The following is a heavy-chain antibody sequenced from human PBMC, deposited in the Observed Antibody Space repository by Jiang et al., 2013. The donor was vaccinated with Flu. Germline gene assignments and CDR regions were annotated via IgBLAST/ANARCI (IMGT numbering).Heavy chain of an antibody. CDR2: IWYDGSNK. V-gene: IGHV3-33*01. J-gene: IGHJ4*02. CDR3: ASLGYCSGGSCYPADY. Sequence: LEWVAVIWYDGSNKYYADSVKGRFTISRDNSKNTLYLQMNSLRAEDTAVYYCASLGYCSGGSCYPADYWGQGTLVTVSS. D-gene: IGHD2-15*01.